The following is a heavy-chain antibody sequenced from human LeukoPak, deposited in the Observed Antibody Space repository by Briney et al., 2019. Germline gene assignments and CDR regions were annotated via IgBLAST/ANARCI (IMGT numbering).Heavy chain of an antibody. Sequence: ASVKVSCKASGYTFTSYGISWVRQAPGRGLEWMGWISAYNGNTNYAQKLQGRVTMTTDTSTSTAYMELRSLRSDDTAVYYCARAVGATRYYGMDVWGQGTTVTVSS. D-gene: IGHD1-26*01. CDR1: GYTFTSYG. CDR3: ARAVGATRYYGMDV. J-gene: IGHJ6*02. CDR2: ISAYNGNT. V-gene: IGHV1-18*01.